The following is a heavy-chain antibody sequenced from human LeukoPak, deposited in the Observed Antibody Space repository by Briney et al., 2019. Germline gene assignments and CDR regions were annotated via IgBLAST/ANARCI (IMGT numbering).Heavy chain of an antibody. V-gene: IGHV1-69*05. Sequence: SVKVPCKASGGTFSSYAISWVRQAPGQGLELMGGIIPIFGTANYAQKFQGRVTITKDESTGTAYMELSSLRSEDTAVYYCAREIGVYFDYWVQGTLVTVSS. D-gene: IGHD2/OR15-2a*01. CDR1: GGTFSSYA. J-gene: IGHJ4*02. CDR2: IIPIFGTA. CDR3: AREIGVYFDY.